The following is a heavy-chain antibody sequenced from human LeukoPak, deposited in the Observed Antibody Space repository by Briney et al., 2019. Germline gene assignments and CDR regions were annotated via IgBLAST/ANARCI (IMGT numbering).Heavy chain of an antibody. V-gene: IGHV4-39*07. J-gene: IGHJ5*02. Sequence: SETLSLTCTVSGGSISSSSYYWGWIRQPPGKGLEWIGSIYYSGSTYYNPSLKSRVTISVDTPKNQFSLKLSSVTAADTAVYYCARSSVPAAMSDWFDPWGQGTLVTVSS. CDR2: IYYSGST. CDR1: GGSISSSSYY. CDR3: ARSSVPAAMSDWFDP. D-gene: IGHD2-2*01.